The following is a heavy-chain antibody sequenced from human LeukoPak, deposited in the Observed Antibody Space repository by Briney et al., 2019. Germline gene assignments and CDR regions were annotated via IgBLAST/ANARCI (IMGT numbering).Heavy chain of an antibody. D-gene: IGHD5-18*01. J-gene: IGHJ6*02. V-gene: IGHV3-74*01. CDR2: INSDGSIA. CDR1: GFTFTTYW. Sequence: GGSLRLSCAASGFTFTTYWMHWVRQAPGKGLVWVSHINSDGSIASYADSVKGRFTISRDNAKNTLYLQMNSLRAEDTAVYYCARDAVDTANAVWGQGTTVTVSS. CDR3: ARDAVDTANAV.